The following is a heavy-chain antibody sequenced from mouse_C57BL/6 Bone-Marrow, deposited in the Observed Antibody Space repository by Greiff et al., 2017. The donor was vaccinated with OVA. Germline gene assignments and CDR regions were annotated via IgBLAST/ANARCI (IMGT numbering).Heavy chain of an antibody. CDR1: GYTFTDYN. V-gene: IGHV1-22*01. Sequence: EVQLQQSGPELVKPGASVKMSCKASGYTFTDYNMHWVKQSHGKSLEWIGYINPNNGGTSYNQKFKGKATLTVNKSSSTAYMELRSLTSEDSAVYYCARKEELGLLYFDYWGQGTTLTVSS. J-gene: IGHJ2*01. CDR3: ARKEELGLLYFDY. CDR2: INPNNGGT.